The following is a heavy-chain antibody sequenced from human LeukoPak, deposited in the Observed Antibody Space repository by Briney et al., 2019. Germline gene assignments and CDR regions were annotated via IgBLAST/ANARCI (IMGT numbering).Heavy chain of an antibody. CDR2: IYSGDSGVST. D-gene: IGHD6-6*01. J-gene: IGHJ6*02. Sequence: PGGSLRLSCAASGFAFSSYWMSWVRQAPGKGLEWVSVIYSGDSGVSTYYAGSVKGRFTISRHNSKNTLYLQMSSLRAEDTAVYFCARSAARLRYYYAMDVWGQGITVTVCS. V-gene: IGHV3-53*04. CDR1: GFAFSSYW. CDR3: ARSAARLRYYYAMDV.